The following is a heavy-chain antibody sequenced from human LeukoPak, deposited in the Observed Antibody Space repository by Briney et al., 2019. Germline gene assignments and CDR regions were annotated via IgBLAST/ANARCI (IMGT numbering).Heavy chain of an antibody. CDR3: AKHSSGWYGFDY. D-gene: IGHD6-19*01. J-gene: IGHJ4*02. CDR1: GGSISSYY. V-gene: IGHV4-59*01. Sequence: SETLSLTCTVCGGSISSYYWSWIRQPPGKGLEWIGYIYYSGSTNYNPSLKSRVTISVDTSKNQFSLKLSSVTAADTAVYYCAKHSSGWYGFDYWGQGTLVTVSS. CDR2: IYYSGST.